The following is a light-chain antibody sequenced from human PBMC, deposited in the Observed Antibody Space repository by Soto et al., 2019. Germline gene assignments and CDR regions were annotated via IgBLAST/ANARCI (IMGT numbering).Light chain of an antibody. J-gene: IGLJ2*01. V-gene: IGLV2-14*01. CDR1: SSDVGGYNY. Sequence: QSALTQPASVSGSPGQSITISCTGTSSDVGGYNYVSWYQQHPGKAPQLMIYDVSNRPSGVSNRFSGSKSGNTASLTISGLQAEDEADYYCSSYTSSILFGGGTKLTVL. CDR3: SSYTSSIL. CDR2: DVS.